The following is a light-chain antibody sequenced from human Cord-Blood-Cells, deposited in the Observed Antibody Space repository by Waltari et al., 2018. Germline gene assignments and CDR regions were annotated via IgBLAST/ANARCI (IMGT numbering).Light chain of an antibody. CDR2: WAS. Sequence: EIVMTQSPDPLAVSLGERATINCKSSQSVLYSSNNKNYLAWYQQKPGQPPKLLIYWASTRESGVPDRFSGSGSGTDFTLTISSLQAEDVAVYYCQQYYSTPLTFGPGTKVDIK. J-gene: IGKJ3*01. CDR3: QQYYSTPLT. V-gene: IGKV4-1*01. CDR1: QSVLYSSNNKNY.